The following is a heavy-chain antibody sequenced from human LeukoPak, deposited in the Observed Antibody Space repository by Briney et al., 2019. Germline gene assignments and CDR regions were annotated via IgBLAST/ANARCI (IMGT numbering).Heavy chain of an antibody. CDR2: VYYSGST. Sequence: SETLSLTCTASGGSISGYYWKWLRQPPGKGLEWIGYVYYSGSTKYNPSFRSRVIISEDTSKNQFSLKLSSVTAADTAVYYCARDLGRGFFNGMDVWGQGTTVTVSS. CDR3: ARDLGRGFFNGMDV. D-gene: IGHD3-3*01. J-gene: IGHJ6*02. CDR1: GGSISGYY. V-gene: IGHV4-59*01.